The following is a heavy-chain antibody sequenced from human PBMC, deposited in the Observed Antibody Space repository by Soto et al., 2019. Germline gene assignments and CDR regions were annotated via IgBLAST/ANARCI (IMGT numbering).Heavy chain of an antibody. V-gene: IGHV1-46*03. Sequence: QVQLVQSGAEVKKPGASVKVSCKASGYTFTSYYMHWVRQAPGQGLEWMGIINPSGGSTSYAQKCQGRVTMNRDTSTSTVYMELSSLRTEDTAVYYCASPRDPVAGGGDAFDIWGQGTMVTVSS. CDR2: INPSGGST. J-gene: IGHJ3*02. CDR1: GYTFTSYY. D-gene: IGHD6-19*01. CDR3: ASPRDPVAGGGDAFDI.